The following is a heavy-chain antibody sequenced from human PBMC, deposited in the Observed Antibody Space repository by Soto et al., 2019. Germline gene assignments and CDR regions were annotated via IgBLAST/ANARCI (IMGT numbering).Heavy chain of an antibody. D-gene: IGHD3-3*01. CDR1: GGTFSSDR. J-gene: IGHJ5*02. Sequence: GASVKVSCKASGGTFSSDRINWVRQAHGQGLEWVGGIVPIYRTADYAQKFQGRVTITADESARTSYMELRSLKSQDTAVYYCARDLNYDFWSERDKYFDPWGQGTLVTVSS. CDR3: ARDLNYDFWSERDKYFDP. CDR2: IVPIYRTA. V-gene: IGHV1-69*13.